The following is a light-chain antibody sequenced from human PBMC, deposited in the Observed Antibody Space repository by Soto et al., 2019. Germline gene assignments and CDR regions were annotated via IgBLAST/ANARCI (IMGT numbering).Light chain of an antibody. CDR2: AAS. CDR1: QGIGSW. Sequence: DIQLAQSPSSVSASVGDRVTITCRASQGIGSWLAWYQQKPGTVPKLLIYAASSLQSGVPSRFSGSGSGTDFTLTISSLQPEDFASYHCQQSNSFPPTFGGGTKVE. V-gene: IGKV1D-12*01. J-gene: IGKJ4*01. CDR3: QQSNSFPPT.